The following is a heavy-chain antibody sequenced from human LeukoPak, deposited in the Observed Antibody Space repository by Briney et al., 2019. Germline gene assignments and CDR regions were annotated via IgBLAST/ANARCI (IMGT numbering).Heavy chain of an antibody. J-gene: IGHJ4*02. D-gene: IGHD1-7*01. CDR1: GFTFSSYG. CDR2: IGGLGEST. V-gene: IGHV3-23*01. Sequence: GGSLRLSCAASGFTFSSYGMHWVRQAPGKGLEWVSTIGGLGESTNYGDSVKGRFTISRDNSKNTLYLQMNSLRAEDTAVYYCTRGGTTLDYWGQGTLVTVSS. CDR3: TRGGTTLDY.